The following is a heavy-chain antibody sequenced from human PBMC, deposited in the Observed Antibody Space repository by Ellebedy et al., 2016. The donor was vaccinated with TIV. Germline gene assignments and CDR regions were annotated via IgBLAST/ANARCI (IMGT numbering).Heavy chain of an antibody. CDR2: IYSGGST. Sequence: GGSLRLSXAASGFTVSSNYMSWVRQAPGKGLEWVSVIYSGGSTYYADSVKGRFTISRDNSKNTLYLQMNSLRAGDTAVYYCARDLGSAFDIWGQGTMVTVSS. V-gene: IGHV3-53*01. D-gene: IGHD7-27*01. CDR3: ARDLGSAFDI. J-gene: IGHJ3*02. CDR1: GFTVSSNY.